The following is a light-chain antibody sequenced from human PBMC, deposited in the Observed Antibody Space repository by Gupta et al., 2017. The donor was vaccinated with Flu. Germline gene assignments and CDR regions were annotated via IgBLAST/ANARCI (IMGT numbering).Light chain of an antibody. J-gene: IGLJ1*01. CDR1: SSNSGAGFD. CDR3: QSYDSSLSGYV. CDR2: ANT. V-gene: IGLV1-40*01. Sequence: VTISCTGSSSNSGAGFDVHWYQQLPGTAPKLLIYANTNRPSGVPDRISGSKSGTSASLAITGLQAEDEADYYCQSYDSSLSGYVFGTGTKVTVL.